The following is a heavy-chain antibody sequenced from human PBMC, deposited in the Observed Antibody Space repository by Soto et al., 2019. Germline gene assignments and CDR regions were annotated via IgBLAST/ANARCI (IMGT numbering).Heavy chain of an antibody. D-gene: IGHD3-22*01. CDR1: GYTFTGYY. V-gene: IGHV1-18*04. J-gene: IGHJ4*02. Sequence: ASVKVSCKASGYTFTGYYMHWVRQAPGQGLEWMGWISAYNCNTNYAQKLQGRVTMTTDTSTSTAYMELRSLRSDDTAVYYCARPTGIVVVPDFDYWGQGTLVTVSS. CDR2: ISAYNCNT. CDR3: ARPTGIVVVPDFDY.